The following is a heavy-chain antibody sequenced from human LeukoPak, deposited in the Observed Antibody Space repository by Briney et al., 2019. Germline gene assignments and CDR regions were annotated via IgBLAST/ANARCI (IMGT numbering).Heavy chain of an antibody. CDR1: GYSISSGYY. CDR2: IYHSGST. V-gene: IGHV4-38-2*02. Sequence: SETLSLTCTVSGYSISSGYYWGWIRQPPGKGLEWIGSIYHSGSTYYNPSLKSRVTISVDTSKNQFSLKLSSVTAADTAVYYCARDMGYCSGGSCRYFDYWGQGTLVTVSS. J-gene: IGHJ4*02. CDR3: ARDMGYCSGGSCRYFDY. D-gene: IGHD2-15*01.